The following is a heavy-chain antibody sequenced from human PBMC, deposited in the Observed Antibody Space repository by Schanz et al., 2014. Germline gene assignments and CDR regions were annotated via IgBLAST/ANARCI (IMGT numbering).Heavy chain of an antibody. CDR1: GGTFSTYT. D-gene: IGHD4-17*01. J-gene: IGHJ4*02. CDR3: ARGYGDSPTDF. Sequence: QVQLVQSWAEVKGPGSSVKVSCKASGGTFSTYTISWVRQAPGQGLEWMGRIIPILGIANYAQKFQGRVTITADKSTFTAYMELSSLRSEDTAVYYCARGYGDSPTDFWGQGTLVTVSS. V-gene: IGHV1-69*04. CDR2: IIPILGIA.